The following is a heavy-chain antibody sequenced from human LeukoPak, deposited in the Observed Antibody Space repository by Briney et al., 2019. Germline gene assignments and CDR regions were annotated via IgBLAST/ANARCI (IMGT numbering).Heavy chain of an antibody. Sequence: SETLSLTCTVSGGSISRYYWSWIRQSPGKGLEWIGYVYDSGTTNYNPSLKSRVTMSVDTSKNQFSLKLSSVTAADTAVYYCARDYYDSSGYSYDAFDIWGQGTMVTVSS. J-gene: IGHJ3*02. CDR1: GGSISRYY. CDR2: VYDSGTT. CDR3: ARDYYDSSGYSYDAFDI. D-gene: IGHD3-22*01. V-gene: IGHV4-59*12.